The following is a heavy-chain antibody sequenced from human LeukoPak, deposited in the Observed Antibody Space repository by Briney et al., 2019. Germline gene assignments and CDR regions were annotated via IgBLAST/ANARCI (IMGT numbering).Heavy chain of an antibody. CDR3: ARGGGLHCSSTSCYENWFDP. Sequence: SVKVSCKASGGTFSSYAISWVRQAPGQGLEWMGGIIPIFGTANYAQKFQGRVTITTDESTSTAYMELSSLRSEDTAVYYCARGGGLHCSSTSCYENWFDPWGQGTLVTVSS. CDR1: GGTFSSYA. V-gene: IGHV1-69*05. D-gene: IGHD2-2*01. CDR2: IIPIFGTA. J-gene: IGHJ5*02.